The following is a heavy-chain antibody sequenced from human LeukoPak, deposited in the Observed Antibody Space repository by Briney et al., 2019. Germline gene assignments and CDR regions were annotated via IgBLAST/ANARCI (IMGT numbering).Heavy chain of an antibody. J-gene: IGHJ3*02. CDR1: GYSFTTYR. V-gene: IGHV5-51*01. CDR2: IYPGDSDT. D-gene: IGHD5-18*01. Sequence: GESLKISCKASGYSFTTYRTGWVRQMPGKGLEWMGIIYPGDSDTRYSPSFQGQVTISADKSISTAYLQWSSLKASDTAMYYCARLRDTAMVWGAFDIWGQGTMVTVSS. CDR3: ARLRDTAMVWGAFDI.